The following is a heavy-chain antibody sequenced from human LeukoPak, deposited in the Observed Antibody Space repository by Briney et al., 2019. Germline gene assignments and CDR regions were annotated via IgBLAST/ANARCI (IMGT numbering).Heavy chain of an antibody. D-gene: IGHD3-3*01. CDR1: GGSISSYY. Sequence: SETLSLTCTVSGGSISSYYWSWIRQPPGKGLEWIGYIYDTGSTNYNPSLKSRVTISVDTSKNQFSLKLSSVTAADTAVYYCARVSDFWSGYHLGYYGMDVWGQGTTVTVSS. J-gene: IGHJ6*02. CDR3: ARVSDFWSGYHLGYYGMDV. V-gene: IGHV4-59*12. CDR2: IYDTGST.